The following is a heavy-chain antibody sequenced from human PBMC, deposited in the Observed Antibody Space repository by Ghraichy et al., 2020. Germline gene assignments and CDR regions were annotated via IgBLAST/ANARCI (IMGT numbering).Heavy chain of an antibody. J-gene: IGHJ4*02. CDR3: AKTDSARSGGWRTPLDC. D-gene: IGHD6-19*01. CDR2: INGGGGTT. CDR1: GFNFGGHA. V-gene: IGHV3-23*01. Sequence: GGSLRLSCAASGFNFGGHAMSWVRQTPGKGLQWVAAINGGGGTTYYPDSVRGRFTISRDNSKNMLYLQMNDLRAEDTAIYYCAKTDSARSGGWRTPLDCWGQRTLVTVSS.